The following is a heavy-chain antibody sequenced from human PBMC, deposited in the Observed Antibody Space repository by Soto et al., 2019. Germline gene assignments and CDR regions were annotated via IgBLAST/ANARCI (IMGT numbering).Heavy chain of an antibody. V-gene: IGHV3-74*01. Sequence: PGESLRLSGATSGFTFSHYNMHSVSQAPGKGLVWVSHIYSDGSITAYADSVKGRFTISRDNAKNTLYLQMNRLRVEDTAVYYCATDGSYAQHVWGQGTTVTVSS. CDR2: IYSDGSIT. CDR1: GFTFSHYN. CDR3: ATDGSYAQHV. D-gene: IGHD2-2*01. J-gene: IGHJ6*02.